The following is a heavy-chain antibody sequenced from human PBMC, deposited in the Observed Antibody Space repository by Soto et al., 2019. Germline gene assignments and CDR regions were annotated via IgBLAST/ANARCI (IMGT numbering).Heavy chain of an antibody. V-gene: IGHV4-31*03. CDR2: IYDSVNT. J-gene: IGHJ4*02. CDR1: GDSLSSGGHY. D-gene: IGHD3-9*01. CDR3: ARVDHRGYFAILTDY. Sequence: PSETLSCTCTVSGDSLSSGGHYWSWIRQHPGKGLEWIGHIYDSVNTYYSPSLRSRVTISADMSKNQFSLNLRSVTAADTAVYYCARVDHRGYFAILTDYWGQGTLVTVS.